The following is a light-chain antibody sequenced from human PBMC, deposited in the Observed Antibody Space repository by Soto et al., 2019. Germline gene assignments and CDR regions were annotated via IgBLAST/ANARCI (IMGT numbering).Light chain of an antibody. Sequence: EIVMTQSPGTLSLSPGERATLSCRASQSVSSSYLAWYQQKPGQAPTLLIYGASSRATGIPDRFSGSGSGTDFTLTISRLEPEDFAVYYRQQYGSSPFTFGGGTKVEIK. J-gene: IGKJ4*01. CDR1: QSVSSSY. V-gene: IGKV3-20*01. CDR2: GAS. CDR3: QQYGSSPFT.